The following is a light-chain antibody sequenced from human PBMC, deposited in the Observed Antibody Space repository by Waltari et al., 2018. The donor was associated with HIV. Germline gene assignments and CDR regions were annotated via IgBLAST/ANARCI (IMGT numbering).Light chain of an antibody. CDR3: QQRSNWPRLT. CDR1: QSVSNRY. V-gene: IGKV3D-20*02. CDR2: GAS. Sequence: IVLTQSPGTLSLSPGERATLSCRASQSVSNRYLAWYQQKPGQAPRLLIHGASRRATGIPDRFSGSGFGTDFTLTISRLEPEDFAVYYCQQRSNWPRLTFGGGTKVEIK. J-gene: IGKJ4*01.